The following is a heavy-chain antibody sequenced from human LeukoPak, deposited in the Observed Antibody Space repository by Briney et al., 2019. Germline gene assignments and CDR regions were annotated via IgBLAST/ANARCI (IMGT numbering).Heavy chain of an antibody. CDR1: GVSISSYY. V-gene: IGHV4-59*01. CDR2: IYYSGST. Sequence: SETLSLTCTVSGVSISSYYWSWIRQPPGKGLEWIGYIYYSGSTNYNPSLKSRVTISVDTSKNQFSLKLSSVTAADTAVYYCARDRGYCSSTSCYRADAFDIWGQGTMVTVSS. J-gene: IGHJ3*02. D-gene: IGHD2-2*03. CDR3: ARDRGYCSSTSCYRADAFDI.